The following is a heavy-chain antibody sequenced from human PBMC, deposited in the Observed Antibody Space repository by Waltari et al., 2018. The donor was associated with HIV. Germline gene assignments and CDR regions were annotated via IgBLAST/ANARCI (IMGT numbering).Heavy chain of an antibody. D-gene: IGHD2-21*02. CDR2: IYHSGST. V-gene: IGHV4-4*02. Sequence: QVQLQESGPGLVKPSGTLSLTCAVSGGSISSSNWWRWVRQHPGKGLEWIGEIYHSGSTNYNPSLKSRVTISVDKSKNQFSLKLSSVTAADTAVYYCARDPTLETYCGGDCAGDYWGQGTLVTVSS. J-gene: IGHJ4*02. CDR1: GGSISSSNW. CDR3: ARDPTLETYCGGDCAGDY.